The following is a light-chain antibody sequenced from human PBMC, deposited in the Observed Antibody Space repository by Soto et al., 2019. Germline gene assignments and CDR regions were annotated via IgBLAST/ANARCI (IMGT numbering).Light chain of an antibody. V-gene: IGLV1-44*01. CDR1: SSNIASNT. CDR3: AAWDDSLNGPV. Sequence: QSVLTQPPSASGTPGQRVTISCSGTSSNIASNTVNWYQQLPGTAPKLLIYSTNQRPSGVPDRFSGSKSGTSASLAISGLQSEDEADYYCAAWDDSLNGPVFGGGTKLTVL. CDR2: STN. J-gene: IGLJ2*01.